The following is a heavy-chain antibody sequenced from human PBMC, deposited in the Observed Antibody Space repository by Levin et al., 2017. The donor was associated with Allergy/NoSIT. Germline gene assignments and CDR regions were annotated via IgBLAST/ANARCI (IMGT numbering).Heavy chain of an antibody. J-gene: IGHJ4*02. Sequence: PGGSLRLSCAASGFTFSSYWMHWVRQAPGKGLVWVSRINSDGSSTSYADSVKGRFTISRDNAKNTLYLQMNSLRAEDTAVYYCARPMVRGALDYWGQGTLVTVSS. CDR1: GFTFSSYW. D-gene: IGHD3-10*01. V-gene: IGHV3-74*01. CDR2: INSDGSST. CDR3: ARPMVRGALDY.